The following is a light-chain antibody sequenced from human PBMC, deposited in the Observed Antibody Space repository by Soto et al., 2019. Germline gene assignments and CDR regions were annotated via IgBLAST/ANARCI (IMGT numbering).Light chain of an antibody. CDR3: MQAHQTPPT. J-gene: IGKJ3*01. CDR1: QSLLHSSGYTY. Sequence: DIVMTQSPLSLPVTPGEPAAISCRSSQSLLHSSGYTYLDWYLQKPVQSPQLLIHSASNRSSGVPDRFSGTGSGTDFTLHISRVEAEDVGVYFCMQAHQTPPTFGPGPRVDI. CDR2: SAS. V-gene: IGKV2-28*01.